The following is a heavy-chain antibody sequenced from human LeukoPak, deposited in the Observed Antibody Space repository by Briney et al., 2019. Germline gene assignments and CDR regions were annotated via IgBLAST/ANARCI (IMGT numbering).Heavy chain of an antibody. J-gene: IGHJ4*02. D-gene: IGHD3-10*01. V-gene: IGHV3-30-3*01. Sequence: PGGPLRLSCAASGFTFSTYAMHWVRQAPGKGLEWVAVISYGGSEKYYADSVKGRFTISRDNSKNTLYLQMNSLRAEDTAVYYCARERTGNFDYWGQGTLVTVSS. CDR1: GFTFSTYA. CDR2: ISYGGSEK. CDR3: ARERTGNFDY.